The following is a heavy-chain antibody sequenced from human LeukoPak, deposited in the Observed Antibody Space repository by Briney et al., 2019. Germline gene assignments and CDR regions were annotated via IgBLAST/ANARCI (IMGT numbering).Heavy chain of an antibody. CDR2: IYYSGST. V-gene: IGHV4-59*12. CDR3: ARWYYDSSGYRYFDY. CDR1: GASMSFYY. D-gene: IGHD3-22*01. J-gene: IGHJ4*02. Sequence: SETLSLTCTVSGASMSFYYWSWIRQPPGKGLEWIGYIYYSGSTHYNPSLKSRVTISVDTSKNHFSLKLSSVTAADTAVYYCARWYYDSSGYRYFDYWGQGTLVIVSS.